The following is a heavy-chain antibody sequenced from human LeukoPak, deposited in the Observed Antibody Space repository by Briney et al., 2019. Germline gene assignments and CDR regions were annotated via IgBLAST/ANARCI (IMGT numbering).Heavy chain of an antibody. Sequence: GGSLRLSCAASGFTFSSYEMNWVRQAPGKGLEWVSYISSSGSTIYYADSVKGRFTISRDNAKNSLYLQMSSLRAEDTAVYYCAELGITMIGGVWGKGTTVTVSS. V-gene: IGHV3-48*03. CDR3: AELGITMIGGV. J-gene: IGHJ6*04. D-gene: IGHD3-10*02. CDR2: ISSSGSTI. CDR1: GFTFSSYE.